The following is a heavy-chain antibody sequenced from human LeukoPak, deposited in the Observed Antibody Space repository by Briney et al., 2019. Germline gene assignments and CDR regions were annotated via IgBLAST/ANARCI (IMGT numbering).Heavy chain of an antibody. CDR1: GFTVSSSY. CDR2: IKQDGSEK. J-gene: IGHJ4*02. D-gene: IGHD4-17*01. V-gene: IGHV3-7*01. CDR3: ARDLGTTVTNY. Sequence: PGGSLRLSCAASGFTVSSSYMSWVRQAPGKGLEWVANIKQDGSEKYYVDSVKGRFTISRDNAKNSLYLQMNSLRAEDTAVYYCARDLGTTVTNYWGQGTLVTVSS.